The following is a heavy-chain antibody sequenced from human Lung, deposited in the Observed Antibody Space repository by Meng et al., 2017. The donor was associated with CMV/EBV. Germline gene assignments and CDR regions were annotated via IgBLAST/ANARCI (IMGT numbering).Heavy chain of an antibody. CDR2: INSDGSDT. V-gene: IGHV3-74*01. CDR1: GFSFTTFW. Sequence: GGSLRLXCAASGFSFTTFWMHWVRQAPGKGLVWVSHINSDGSDTTYADSVKGRFTISRDNAKNTLYLQMNSLRAEDVAVYYCARTYPNYYHGMDVWGQGTTVXVSS. J-gene: IGHJ6*02. CDR3: ARTYPNYYHGMDV. D-gene: IGHD2-2*02.